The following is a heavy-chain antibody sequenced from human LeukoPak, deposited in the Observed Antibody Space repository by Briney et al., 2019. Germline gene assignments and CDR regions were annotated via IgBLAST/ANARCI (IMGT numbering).Heavy chain of an antibody. J-gene: IGHJ4*02. CDR3: ARSRYYYGSGSPYILIH. CDR2: INHSGST. V-gene: IGHV4-34*01. Sequence: SSETLSLTCAVYGGSFSGYYWSWLRQPPGKGLEWIGEINHSGSTNYNPSLKSRVTISVDTSKNQFSLKLSSVAAAETAVYYCARSRYYYGSGSPYILIHWGQGTLVTVSS. CDR1: GGSFSGYY. D-gene: IGHD3-10*01.